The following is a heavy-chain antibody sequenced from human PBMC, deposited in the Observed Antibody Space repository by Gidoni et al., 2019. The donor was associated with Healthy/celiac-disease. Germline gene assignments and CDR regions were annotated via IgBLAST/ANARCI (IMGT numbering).Heavy chain of an antibody. V-gene: IGHV1-69*01. Sequence: QEQLVQSGAEVKKPGASVKVFCKASGGTFSSHASSWVRLAPGQGLEWRGGIIPIFGTANFAQKFQNRVTITADESTSTAYMELGSLRSENTAVYCCARDEYWFDPWGQGTLVTVSS. CDR1: GGTFSSHA. CDR2: IIPIFGTA. CDR3: ARDEYWFDP. J-gene: IGHJ5*02.